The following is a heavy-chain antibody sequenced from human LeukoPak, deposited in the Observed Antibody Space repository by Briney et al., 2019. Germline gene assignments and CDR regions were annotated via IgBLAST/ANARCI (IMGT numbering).Heavy chain of an antibody. CDR2: ISGSGGST. V-gene: IGHV3-23*01. CDR3: AKDLEGGSSYYIPQTTFDY. Sequence: GGSLRLSCAASGFTFSSYAMSWVRQAPGKGLEWVSAISGSGGSTYYADSVKGRFTISRDNSKNTLYLQMNSLRAEDTAVYYCAKDLEGGSSYYIPQTTFDYWGQGTLVTVSS. J-gene: IGHJ4*02. D-gene: IGHD3-3*01. CDR1: GFTFSSYA.